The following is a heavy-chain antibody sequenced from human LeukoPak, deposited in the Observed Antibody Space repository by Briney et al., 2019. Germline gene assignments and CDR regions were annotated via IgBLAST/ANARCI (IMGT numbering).Heavy chain of an antibody. CDR2: ISGRGGST. CDR3: AKDILTGIAVADVFDY. Sequence: PGGSLRLSCAASGFTFSSYAMSWVRQAPGKGLEWVSAISGRGGSTYYADSVKGRFTISRDNSKNALYLQMNSLRAEDTAVYYCAKDILTGIAVADVFDYWGQGTLVTVSS. CDR1: GFTFSSYA. V-gene: IGHV3-23*01. D-gene: IGHD6-19*01. J-gene: IGHJ4*02.